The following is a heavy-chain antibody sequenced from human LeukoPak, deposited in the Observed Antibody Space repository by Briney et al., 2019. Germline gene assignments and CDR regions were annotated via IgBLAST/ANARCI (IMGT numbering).Heavy chain of an antibody. Sequence: GGSLRLSCAASGFTFSCYAMHWVRQAPGKGLECVSAISSNGGSTYYANSVKGRFTISRDNSKNTLYLQMGSLRAEDMAVYYCARGRITGTKSPGFDPWGQGTLVTVSS. CDR3: ARGRITGTKSPGFDP. CDR1: GFTFSCYA. D-gene: IGHD1-7*01. J-gene: IGHJ5*02. V-gene: IGHV3-64*01. CDR2: ISSNGGST.